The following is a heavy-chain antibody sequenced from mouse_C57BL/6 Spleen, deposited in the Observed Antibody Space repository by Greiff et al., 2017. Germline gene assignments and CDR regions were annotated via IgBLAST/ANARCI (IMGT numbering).Heavy chain of an antibody. CDR2: MSSGGSYT. CDR1: GFTFSSYG. CDR3: ARHKSSYERYAMDY. D-gene: IGHD1-1*01. Sequence: EVKLVESGGHLVKPGGSLKLSCAASGFTFSSYGMSWVRQTPDKRLEWVATMSSGGSYTYYPDSVKGRFTISRDNAKNTLYLQMSSLKSEDTAMYYCARHKSSYERYAMDYWGQGTSVTVSS. J-gene: IGHJ4*01. V-gene: IGHV5-6*01.